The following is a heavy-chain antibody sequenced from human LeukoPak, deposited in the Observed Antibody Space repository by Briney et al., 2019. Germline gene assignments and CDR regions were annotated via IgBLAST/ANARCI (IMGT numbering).Heavy chain of an antibody. CDR2: ISGSGGST. CDR3: AKPLPEGVVVPVATFDY. J-gene: IGHJ4*02. V-gene: IGHV3-23*01. D-gene: IGHD2-2*01. CDR1: GFTFSSYA. Sequence: GGSLRLSCAASGFTFSSYAMSWVRQAPGKGLEWVSAISGSGGSTYYADSVKGRFTISRDNSKNTLYLQMNSLRAEDTAVYYCAKPLPEGVVVPVATFDYWGQGTLVTVSS.